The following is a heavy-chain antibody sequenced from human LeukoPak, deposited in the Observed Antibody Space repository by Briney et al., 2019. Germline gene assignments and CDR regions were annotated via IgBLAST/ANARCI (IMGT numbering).Heavy chain of an antibody. CDR1: GGSISSYY. CDR2: IYYSGST. D-gene: IGHD3-3*01. Sequence: SETLSLTCTVSGGSISSYYWSWIRQPPGKGLEWIGYIYYSGSTNYNPSLKSRVTISVDTSKNQFSLKLSSVTAADTAVYYCARAXPXKYXDFWMSADAFDIWGQGTMVTVSS. J-gene: IGHJ3*02. V-gene: IGHV4-59*01. CDR3: ARAXPXKYXDFWMSADAFDI.